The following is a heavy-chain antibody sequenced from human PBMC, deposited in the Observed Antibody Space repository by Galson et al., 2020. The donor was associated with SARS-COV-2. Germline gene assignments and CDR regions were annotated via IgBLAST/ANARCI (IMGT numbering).Heavy chain of an antibody. Sequence: QLGESLKISCAASGFTFSSSAMHWVRQAPGKGLEWVAIISYDGTTGYNSDSVKGRFTISRDISKNTLYLQMNRLRPEDTGVYYCAKETDDHTSGWYDYLGQGTLVTGSP. J-gene: IGHJ4*02. CDR3: AKETDDHTSGWYDY. V-gene: IGHV3-30*04. CDR1: GFTFSSSA. CDR2: ISYDGTTG. D-gene: IGHD3-22*01.